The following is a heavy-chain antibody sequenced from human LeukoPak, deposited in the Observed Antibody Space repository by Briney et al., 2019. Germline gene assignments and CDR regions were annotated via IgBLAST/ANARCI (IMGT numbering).Heavy chain of an antibody. D-gene: IGHD4-17*01. V-gene: IGHV1-2*02. CDR1: GKTFTTYY. J-gene: IGHJ4*02. CDR3: AREDDGDYDRYYFDY. Sequence: GASVPKSSKESGKTFTTYYVHSLRQAPGQGLEWMGWINPNSGGTTYAQKFQCMVTMTRGTSISTAYIELSRLRSDDTAVYYCAREDDGDYDRYYFDYWGQATLVTVSS. CDR2: INPNSGGT.